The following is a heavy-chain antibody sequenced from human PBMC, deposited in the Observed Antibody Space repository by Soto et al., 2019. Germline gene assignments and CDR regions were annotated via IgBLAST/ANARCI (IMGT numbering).Heavy chain of an antibody. J-gene: IGHJ6*02. V-gene: IGHV4-61*03. CDR2: IYYSGST. Sequence: QVQLQESGPGLVKPSETLSLTCTVSGGSVSSGSYYWSWIRQPPGKGLEWIGYIYYSGSTNYNPSLNSRVTISVDTSKKHFSLKLSSVTAADTAVYFCASVTRNWISTSCYRYYDGMDVWGQGTTVTVSS. CDR1: GGSVSSGSYY. D-gene: IGHD2-2*02. CDR3: ASVTRNWISTSCYRYYDGMDV.